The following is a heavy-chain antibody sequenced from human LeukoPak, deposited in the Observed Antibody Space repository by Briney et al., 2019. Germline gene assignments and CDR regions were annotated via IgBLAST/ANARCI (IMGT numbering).Heavy chain of an antibody. CDR3: ARDETGGYFEN. CDR1: GFTSSHYW. J-gene: IGHJ4*02. Sequence: GGSLRLSCATSGFTSSHYWMSWVRQAPGKGLEWVANINLDGSKKYYVDSVKGRFTISRDNAQNSLYLQMNSLRVEDTAVYYCARDETGGYFENWGQGTLVTVSS. CDR2: INLDGSKK. V-gene: IGHV3-7*01. D-gene: IGHD3-10*01.